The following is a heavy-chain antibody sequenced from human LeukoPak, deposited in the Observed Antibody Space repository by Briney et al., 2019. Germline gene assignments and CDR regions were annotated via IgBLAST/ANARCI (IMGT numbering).Heavy chain of an antibody. Sequence: GSLGLSCAASGFTFSDYYMSWIRQAPGKGLEWVSYISHSGRTMYYADSVKGRFTISRDNAKNSLYLQMNSLRAGDTAVYYCARDSIVRGNIGNDMDVWGKGTTVTVSS. J-gene: IGHJ6*03. CDR3: ARDSIVRGNIGNDMDV. D-gene: IGHD2-8*01. V-gene: IGHV3-11*01. CDR1: GFTFSDYY. CDR2: ISHSGRTM.